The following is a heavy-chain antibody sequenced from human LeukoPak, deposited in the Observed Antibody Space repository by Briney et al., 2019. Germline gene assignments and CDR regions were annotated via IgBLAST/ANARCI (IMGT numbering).Heavy chain of an antibody. V-gene: IGHV3-9*01. D-gene: IGHD3-10*01. CDR1: GFTFDDYA. J-gene: IGHJ3*02. CDR2: ISWNSGSI. CDR3: AKWRGRVGLLWFGESRGGAFDI. Sequence: GGSLRLSCAASGFTFDDYAMHWVRQAPGKGLEWVSGISWNSGSIGYADSVKGRFTISRDNAKNSLYLQMNSLRAEDTALYYCAKWRGRVGLLWFGESRGGAFDIWGRGTMVTVSS.